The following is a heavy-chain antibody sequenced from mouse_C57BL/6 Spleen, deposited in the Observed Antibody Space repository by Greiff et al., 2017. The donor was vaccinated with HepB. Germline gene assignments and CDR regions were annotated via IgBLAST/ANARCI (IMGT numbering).Heavy chain of an antibody. J-gene: IGHJ2*01. CDR2: IYPGDGDT. Sequence: VQLQQSGPELVKPGASVKISCKASGYAFSSSWMNWVKQRPGKGLEWIGRIYPGDGDTNYNGKFKGKATLTADKSSSTAYMQLSSLTSEDSAVYFCARQGYYVSSFFDYWGQGTTLTVSS. CDR1: GYAFSSSW. CDR3: ARQGYYVSSFFDY. V-gene: IGHV1-82*01. D-gene: IGHD1-1*01.